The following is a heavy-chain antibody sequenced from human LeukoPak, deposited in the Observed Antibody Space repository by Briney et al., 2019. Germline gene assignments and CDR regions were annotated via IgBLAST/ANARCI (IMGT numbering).Heavy chain of an antibody. CDR1: GGSISSYY. Sequence: SETLSLTCTVSGGSISSYYWSWIRQLPGKGLEWIGYIYYSGSTNYNPSLKSRVTISVDTSKNQFSLKLSSVTAADTAVYYCARADGYCSGGSCYPRAFDIWGQGTMVTVSS. D-gene: IGHD2-15*01. J-gene: IGHJ3*02. CDR3: ARADGYCSGGSCYPRAFDI. CDR2: IYYSGST. V-gene: IGHV4-59*01.